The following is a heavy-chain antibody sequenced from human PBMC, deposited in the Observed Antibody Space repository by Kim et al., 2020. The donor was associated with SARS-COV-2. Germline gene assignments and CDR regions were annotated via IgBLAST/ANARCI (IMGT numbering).Heavy chain of an antibody. CDR3: TADLWDGKTYGPDFDS. V-gene: IGHV3-15*05. CDR2: IKGKTDGGTT. J-gene: IGHJ4*02. D-gene: IGHD3-10*01. CDR1: GFIFRNSW. Sequence: GGSLRLSCAASGFIFRNSWMSWVRQAPGKGLEWVGRIKGKTDGGTTNYAAPVKGRFTISRDDSKNMLFLQMDSLKTEDTAIYYCTADLWDGKTYGPDFDSWGQGTLVTVSS.